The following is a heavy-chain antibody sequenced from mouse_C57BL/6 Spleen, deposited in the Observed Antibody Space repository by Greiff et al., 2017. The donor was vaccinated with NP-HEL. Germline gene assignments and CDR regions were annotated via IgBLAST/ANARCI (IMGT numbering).Heavy chain of an antibody. Sequence: VQLQQPGAELVKPGASVKMSCKASGYTFTSYWITWVKQRPGQGLEWIGDIYPGSGSTNYNEKFKSKATLTVDTSSSTAYMQLSSLTSEDSAVYYCARGGYYGSSDYAMDYWGQGTSVTVSS. CDR3: ARGGYYGSSDYAMDY. D-gene: IGHD1-1*01. CDR2: IYPGSGST. J-gene: IGHJ4*01. V-gene: IGHV1-55*01. CDR1: GYTFTSYW.